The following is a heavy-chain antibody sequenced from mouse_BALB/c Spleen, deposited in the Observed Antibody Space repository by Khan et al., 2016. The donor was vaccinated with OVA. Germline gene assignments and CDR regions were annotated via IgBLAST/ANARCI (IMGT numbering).Heavy chain of an antibody. Sequence: QVQLQQSGAEVVKPGASVNLSCKTSGYTFTNYWIQWVKQRPGQGLGWIGEIFPGTGTTYYNENFKDKATLTIDTSSTTAYMQLSSLTSEDSAVYFCARGYFDNYEFAYWGQGTLVTVSA. D-gene: IGHD2-1*01. J-gene: IGHJ3*01. CDR2: IFPGTGTT. CDR1: GYTFTNYW. CDR3: ARGYFDNYEFAY. V-gene: IGHV1S132*01.